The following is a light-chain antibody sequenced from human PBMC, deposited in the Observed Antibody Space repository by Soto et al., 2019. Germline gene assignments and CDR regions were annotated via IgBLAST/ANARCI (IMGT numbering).Light chain of an antibody. V-gene: IGKV3-20*01. CDR3: QQYGNSLWT. Sequence: EIVLTQSPGTLSLSPGEGATLSCRASQSVSSSYLAWYQQKPGQAPRLLIYGASSRATGIPDRFSGSGSGTDFTLTISRLEPEDFAVYYSQQYGNSLWTFGQGTQVEIK. CDR1: QSVSSSY. CDR2: GAS. J-gene: IGKJ1*01.